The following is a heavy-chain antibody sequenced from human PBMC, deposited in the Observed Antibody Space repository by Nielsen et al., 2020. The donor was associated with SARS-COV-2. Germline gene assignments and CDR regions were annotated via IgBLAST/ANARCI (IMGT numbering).Heavy chain of an antibody. D-gene: IGHD1-14*01. V-gene: IGHV1-69*13. CDR3: ARVKAPEPFDI. Sequence: SVKVSCKASGYTFTGYYMHWVRQAPGRGLEWMGGIIPIFGTANYAQKFQGRVTITADESTSTAYMELSSLRSEDTAVYYCARVKAPEPFDIWGQGTMVTVSS. J-gene: IGHJ3*02. CDR1: GYTFTGYY. CDR2: IIPIFGTA.